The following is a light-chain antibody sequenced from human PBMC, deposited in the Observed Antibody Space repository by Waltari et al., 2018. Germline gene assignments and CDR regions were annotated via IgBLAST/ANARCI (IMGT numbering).Light chain of an antibody. Sequence: QSVLTQPPSASGTPGQRVTITCSGSSPNIGRNYLHWYQQLPGTAPKLLIHTNDQRPSGVPDRFSGSKSGTSASLAISGLRSEDEADYWCAAWDDSLSGWVFGGGTKVTVL. CDR1: SPNIGRNY. V-gene: IGLV1-47*01. CDR2: TND. J-gene: IGLJ3*02. CDR3: AAWDDSLSGWV.